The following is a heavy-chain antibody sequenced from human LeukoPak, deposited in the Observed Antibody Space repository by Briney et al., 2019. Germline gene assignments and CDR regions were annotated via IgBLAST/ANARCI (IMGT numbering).Heavy chain of an antibody. V-gene: IGHV4-31*03. CDR3: ARAPWATVALFDY. CDR2: IYHSGST. J-gene: IGHJ4*02. D-gene: IGHD4-23*01. CDR1: GGSISSGGYY. Sequence: PSETLSLTCTVSGGSISSGGYYWSWIRQHPGKGLEWIGYIYHSGSTYYNPSLKSRVTISVDTSKNQFSLKLSSVTAADTAVYYCARAPWATVALFDYWGQGTLVTVSS.